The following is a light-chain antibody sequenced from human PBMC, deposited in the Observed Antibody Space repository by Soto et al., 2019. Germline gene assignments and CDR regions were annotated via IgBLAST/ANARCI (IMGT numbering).Light chain of an antibody. CDR3: EQFNNYPWT. Sequence: DIQMTQSPSTLSASVGDRVTITCRASQSISSWLAWYQQKPGKAPKLLIYKAPSLKSEVPSRCSGSGSGTEITLTISSLQPDDFETYYCEQFNNYPWTFSQRTMVEIK. J-gene: IGKJ1*01. CDR2: KAP. CDR1: QSISSW. V-gene: IGKV1-5*03.